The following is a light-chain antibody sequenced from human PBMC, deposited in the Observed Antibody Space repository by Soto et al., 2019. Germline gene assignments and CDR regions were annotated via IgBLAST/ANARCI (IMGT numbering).Light chain of an antibody. J-gene: IGLJ2*01. V-gene: IGLV1-51*01. CDR1: GSNIEKNS. CDR3: ATWDNSLSAGV. CDR2: DTQ. Sequence: QSVLTQPPSVSAAPGQKVTISCSGSGSNIEKNSVSWYQQFPGTAPKLLIYDTQKRPSGIPDRFSGSKSGTSATLDITGLQTGDEADYYCATWDNSLSAGVFGGGTKLTVL.